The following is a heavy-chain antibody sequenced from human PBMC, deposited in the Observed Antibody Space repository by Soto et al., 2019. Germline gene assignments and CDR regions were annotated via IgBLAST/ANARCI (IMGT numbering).Heavy chain of an antibody. V-gene: IGHV3-21*01. J-gene: IGHJ4*02. CDR3: ARESEDLTSNFDY. CDR1: GFTFTRYS. Sequence: EVQLVESGGGLVKPGGSLRLSCAASGFTFTRYSMNWVRQAPGKGLEWVSSIRSTTNYIYYADSMKGRFTVSRDNAKNSVYLDMNSLSAEDTAVYYCARESEDLTSNFDYWGQGTLVSVSS. CDR2: IRSTTNYI.